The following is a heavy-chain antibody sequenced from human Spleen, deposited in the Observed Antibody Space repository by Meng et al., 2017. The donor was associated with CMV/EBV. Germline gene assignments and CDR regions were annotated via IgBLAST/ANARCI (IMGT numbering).Heavy chain of an antibody. V-gene: IGHV3-23*01. CDR2: ISGSGGTT. Sequence: GESLKISCAASGFHFSTYWMSWVRQAPGKGLDWVSGISGSGGTTYYADSVKGRFTTSRDNSKNTLYLQMDSLRAEDTAVFYCAKAGGFRPHFFDNWGQGTLVTVSS. J-gene: IGHJ4*02. CDR3: AKAGGFRPHFFDN. CDR1: GFHFSTYW. D-gene: IGHD3-16*01.